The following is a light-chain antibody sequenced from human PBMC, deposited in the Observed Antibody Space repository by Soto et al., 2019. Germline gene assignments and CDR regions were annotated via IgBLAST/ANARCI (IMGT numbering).Light chain of an antibody. V-gene: IGLV1-47*02. Sequence: QPVLTQPPSVSGTPGQRVTMSCSGSGSNIGTNYVYWYQQLPGAAPKLLIHSTNERPSGVPDRFSGSKSGTSASLAISGLRSEDEADYYCAAWDDNLGGRVIFGGGTKVTVL. CDR2: STN. CDR1: GSNIGTNY. CDR3: AAWDDNLGGRVI. J-gene: IGLJ2*01.